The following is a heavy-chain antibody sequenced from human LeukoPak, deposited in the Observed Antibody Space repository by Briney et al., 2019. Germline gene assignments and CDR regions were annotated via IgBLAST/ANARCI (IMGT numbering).Heavy chain of an antibody. CDR1: GGSFSGYY. Sequence: SETLSLTCAVYGGSFSGYYWSWIRQPPGKGLEWIGEINHSASTNYNPSLKSRVTISVDTSKNQFSLKLSSVTAADTAVYYCARDYHLSAKYCSSTSCTDYYYYYGMDVWGQGTTVTVSS. V-gene: IGHV4-34*01. CDR2: INHSAST. CDR3: ARDYHLSAKYCSSTSCTDYYYYYGMDV. D-gene: IGHD2-2*01. J-gene: IGHJ6*02.